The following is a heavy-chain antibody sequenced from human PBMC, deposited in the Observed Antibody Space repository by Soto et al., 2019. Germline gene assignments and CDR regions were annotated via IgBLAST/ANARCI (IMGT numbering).Heavy chain of an antibody. V-gene: IGHV3-30-3*01. CDR2: ISYDGSNK. CDR3: ARDKDFKSGIAVAGTFDY. Sequence: GGSLRLSCAASVFTFSSYAMHWVRQAPGKGLEWVAVISYDGSNKYYADSVKGRFTISRDNSKNTLYLQMNSLRAEDTAVYYCARDKDFKSGIAVAGTFDYWGQGTLVTVSS. CDR1: VFTFSSYA. J-gene: IGHJ4*02. D-gene: IGHD6-19*01.